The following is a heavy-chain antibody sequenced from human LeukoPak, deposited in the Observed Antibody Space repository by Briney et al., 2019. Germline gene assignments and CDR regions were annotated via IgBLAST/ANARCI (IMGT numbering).Heavy chain of an antibody. V-gene: IGHV3-7*01. CDR3: ARSGHCSGGSCYAGFAKY. J-gene: IGHJ4*02. Sequence: PGGSLRLSCAASGFTFSSYWMSWVRQAPGKGLELVANIKQDGSDKYYVDSVKGRFTIPIDNAKNSLYLQMNSPRAEDTAVYYCARSGHCSGGSCYAGFAKYWGQGXXVTVSS. CDR2: IKQDGSDK. D-gene: IGHD2-15*01. CDR1: GFTFSSYW.